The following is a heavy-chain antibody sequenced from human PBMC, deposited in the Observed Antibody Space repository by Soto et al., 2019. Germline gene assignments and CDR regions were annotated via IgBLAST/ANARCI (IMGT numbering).Heavy chain of an antibody. CDR1: GDSISSPHYY. J-gene: IGHJ4*02. Sequence: QVHLQESGPGLVKPSQTLSLSCTVSGDSISSPHYYWTWIRQPPGKGLEWVGYIYYTGNNFYNPDLKSGVAIPVHPSTIQFSLRRDSVTDADTAVYFCAREPKQNYDIAPWNGGFDSWGPGTLVTVSS. D-gene: IGHD3-22*01. CDR3: AREPKQNYDIAPWNGGFDS. CDR2: IYYTGNN. V-gene: IGHV4-30-4*01.